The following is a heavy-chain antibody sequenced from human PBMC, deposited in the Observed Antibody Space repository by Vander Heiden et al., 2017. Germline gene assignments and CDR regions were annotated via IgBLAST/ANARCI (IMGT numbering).Heavy chain of an antibody. J-gene: IGHJ4*02. CDR1: GVTLATYD. CDR2: IFSNSATT. V-gene: IGHV3-23*01. CDR3: AKDMPGSSWGPFDD. D-gene: IGHD6-13*01. Sequence: EVPLLESGGGLVQAGGSLRLSCAASGVTLATYDMSWVRQPPGKGLEWVSGIFSNSATTYYTDSVKGRFSISRDNSKNMVYLQMNSLRVEDTAIYYCAKDMPGSSWGPFDDWGQGTLVTVSS.